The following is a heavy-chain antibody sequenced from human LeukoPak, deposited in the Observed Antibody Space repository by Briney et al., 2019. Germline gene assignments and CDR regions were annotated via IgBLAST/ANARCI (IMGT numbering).Heavy chain of an antibody. V-gene: IGHV6-1*01. CDR1: GDSVSSNS. CDR3: ARGGGAFGY. J-gene: IGHJ4*02. Sequence: PSQTLSLTCAISGDSVSSNSWNWIRQSPSRGLEWLGRIYYKSKWYNDYAVSVKSRITINPGTSKNQLSLQLNSVTPDDTAVYYCARGGGAFGYWGQGTLVTVSS. CDR2: IYYKSKWYN. D-gene: IGHD4-23*01.